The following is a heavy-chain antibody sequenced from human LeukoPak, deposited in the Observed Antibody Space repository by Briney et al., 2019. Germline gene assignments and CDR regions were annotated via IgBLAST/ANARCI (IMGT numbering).Heavy chain of an antibody. CDR1: GYNFFSYW. J-gene: IGHJ4*02. Sequence: PGESLQISCKGSGYNFFSYWIGWVRQMPGKGLEWMGIIYPGESSTRYSPSFQGQVTISADKSISTVYLQWTSLKASDTAMYFCARQPGSGTDYFDYWGQGTLVTVSS. CDR2: IYPGESST. V-gene: IGHV5-51*01. D-gene: IGHD3-10*01. CDR3: ARQPGSGTDYFDY.